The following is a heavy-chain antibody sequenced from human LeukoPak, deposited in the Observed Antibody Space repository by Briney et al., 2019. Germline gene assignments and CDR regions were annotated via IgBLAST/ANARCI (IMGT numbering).Heavy chain of an antibody. CDR3: AIAPTGGIEWQLLK. V-gene: IGHV3-33*01. J-gene: IGHJ4*02. CDR1: GFTFSTYG. CDR2: IWHDGSNE. D-gene: IGHD2-15*01. Sequence: GGSLRLSCAASGFTFSTYGMHWVRQAPGKGLEWVAVIWHDGSNEYYADSVRGRSTISRDNSKNTLYLQMNRLRAEDTAVYYCAIAPTGGIEWQLLKWGQGTLVTVSS.